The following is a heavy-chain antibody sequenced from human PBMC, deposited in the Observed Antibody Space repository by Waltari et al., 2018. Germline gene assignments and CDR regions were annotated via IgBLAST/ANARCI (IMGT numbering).Heavy chain of an antibody. CDR2: IDPEDGET. D-gene: IGHD2-2*01. Sequence: EVELVQSGAEVKKPGATVKISCKASGYTFMDYFMHWVQQAPGKGLEWMGRIDPEDGETVYSEKFQGRVTIVTDESSTTAYMELSGLRFEDTAVYYCARGGVVVPAGVSWFDPWGQGTLVTVSS. CDR1: GYTFMDYF. CDR3: ARGGVVVPAGVSWFDP. V-gene: IGHV1-69-2*01. J-gene: IGHJ5*02.